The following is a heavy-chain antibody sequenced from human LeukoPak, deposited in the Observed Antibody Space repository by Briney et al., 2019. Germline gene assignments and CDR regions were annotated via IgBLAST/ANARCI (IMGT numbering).Heavy chain of an antibody. V-gene: IGHV3-30*02. CDR1: GFTFSSYG. CDR2: IRYDGSNK. Sequence: PGGSLRLSCAASGFTFSSYGMHWVRQAPGKGLEWVAFIRYDGSNKYYADSVKGRFTISRDNSKNTQYLQMNSLIAEDTAVYYCAKDPQKWESYFDYWGQGTLVTVSS. CDR3: AKDPQKWESYFDY. J-gene: IGHJ4*02. D-gene: IGHD1-26*01.